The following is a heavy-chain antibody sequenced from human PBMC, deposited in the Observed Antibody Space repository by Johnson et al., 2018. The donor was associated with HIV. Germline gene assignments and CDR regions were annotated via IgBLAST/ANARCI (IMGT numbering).Heavy chain of an antibody. D-gene: IGHD5-12*01. CDR2: ISYDGSNK. CDR3: ARGGYVPAFDI. Sequence: QVQLVESGGGVVQPGRSLRLSCAASGFTFSSYAMHWVRQAPGKGLEWVAVISYDGSNKYYADSVQGRFTISRDNSKNTLYLEMSSLRPEDTDVYYGARGGYVPAFDIWGQGTKVTVSS. J-gene: IGHJ3*02. V-gene: IGHV3-30*04. CDR1: GFTFSSYA.